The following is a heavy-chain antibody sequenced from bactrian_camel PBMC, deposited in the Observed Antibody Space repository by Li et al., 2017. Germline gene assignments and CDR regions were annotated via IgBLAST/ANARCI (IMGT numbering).Heavy chain of an antibody. CDR3: AADLRLKKGFTASMSSFAYKY. J-gene: IGHJ4*01. CDR2: IDGSGST. D-gene: IGHD4*01. CDR1: GLIYSEIC. V-gene: IGHV3S53*01. Sequence: VQLVESGGGSVQAGGSLTLSCAVSGLIYSEICMGWFRQAPGKEHEGVAHIDGSGSTAYAESARGRFTVSKDNNKNTLYLQMDNLQPEDTGMCYCAADLRLKKGFTASMSSFAYKYWGQGTQVTVS.